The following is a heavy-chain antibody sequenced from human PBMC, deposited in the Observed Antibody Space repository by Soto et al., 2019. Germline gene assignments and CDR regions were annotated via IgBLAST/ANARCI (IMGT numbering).Heavy chain of an antibody. CDR2: ISGSGGGT. V-gene: IGHV3-23*01. D-gene: IGHD4-17*01. Sequence: EVQLLESGGGLVQPGGSLRLSCAASGITFTKYAMAWVRQAPERGLEWVSGISGSGGGTYYADSVKGRFTISRDNSKNMMFMQMNSLRAEDTAKYYCVGDYGGLEGFYIWGQGTMVTVSS. J-gene: IGHJ3*02. CDR1: GITFTKYA. CDR3: VGDYGGLEGFYI.